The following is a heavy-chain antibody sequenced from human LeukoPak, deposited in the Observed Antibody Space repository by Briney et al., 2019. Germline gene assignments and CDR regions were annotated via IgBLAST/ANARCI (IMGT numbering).Heavy chain of an antibody. V-gene: IGHV1-18*01. CDR2: ISAHNGNT. CDR3: ARMDYYDSRGYYYSEPLDH. Sequence: ASVEVSCKASGYTFTSYGISWVRQAPGQGLEWMGWISAHNGNTNYAQNLQGRVTLTTDTSTSTAYMELRSLRFDDTAVYYCARMDYYDSRGYYYSEPLDHWGQGTLVTVSS. CDR1: GYTFTSYG. D-gene: IGHD3-22*01. J-gene: IGHJ5*02.